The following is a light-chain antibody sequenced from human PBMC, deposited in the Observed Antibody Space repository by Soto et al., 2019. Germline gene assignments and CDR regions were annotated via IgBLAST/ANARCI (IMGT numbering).Light chain of an antibody. CDR3: QQYASSVT. V-gene: IGKV3-20*01. J-gene: IGKJ1*01. CDR2: GAS. CDR1: QSVSRSF. Sequence: EIVLTQSPGSLSLSPGEGDTLSCRASQSVSRSFFAWYQQKPGQDPSLLIYGASRRATGVPDRVSGSGSGTDFTLSISRLEPEDFAVYYCQQYASSVTFGQGTKVEIK.